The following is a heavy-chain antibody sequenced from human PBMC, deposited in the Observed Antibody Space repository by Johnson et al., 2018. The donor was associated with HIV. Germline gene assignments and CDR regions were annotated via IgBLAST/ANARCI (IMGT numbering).Heavy chain of an antibody. V-gene: IGHV3-15*01. CDR2: IKSKTDGETT. CDR3: TTDPTSILWFREVGRDAFDI. Sequence: VQLVESGGGVVQPGRSLRLSCAASGFTFSSYAMHWVRQAPGKGLEWVGRIKSKTDGETTDYAAPVKGSFTISRDDSKNTLYLQMNSLKTEDTAVYYCTTDPTSILWFREVGRDAFDIWGQGTMVTVSS. D-gene: IGHD3-10*01. CDR1: GFTFSSYA. J-gene: IGHJ3*02.